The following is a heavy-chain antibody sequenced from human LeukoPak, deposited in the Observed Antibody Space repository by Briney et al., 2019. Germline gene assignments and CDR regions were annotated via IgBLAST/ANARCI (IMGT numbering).Heavy chain of an antibody. CDR1: GFTFTGYY. CDR3: ARDDYYDSSGHLFDI. J-gene: IGHJ3*02. CDR2: INPNSGGT. D-gene: IGHD3-22*01. Sequence: ASVKVSCKASGFTFTGYYMHCVRQAPGQGLEWMGRINPNSGGTNYAQKFQGRVTMTRDTSISTAYMELSRLRSDDTAVYYCARDDYYDSSGHLFDIWGQGTMVTVSS. V-gene: IGHV1-2*06.